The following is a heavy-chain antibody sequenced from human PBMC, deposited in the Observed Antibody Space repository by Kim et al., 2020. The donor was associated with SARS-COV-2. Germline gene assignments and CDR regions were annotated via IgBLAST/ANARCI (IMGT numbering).Heavy chain of an antibody. CDR1: GGSISSSNW. CDR3: ARSRDYYGSGSYLELYFQH. J-gene: IGHJ1*01. D-gene: IGHD3-10*01. CDR2: IYHSGST. V-gene: IGHV4-4*02. Sequence: SETLSLTCAVSGGSISSSNWWSWVRQPPGKGLEWIGEIYHSGSTNYNPSLKSRVTISVDKSKNQFSLKLSSVTAADTAVYYCARSRDYYGSGSYLELYFQHWGQGTLVTVSS.